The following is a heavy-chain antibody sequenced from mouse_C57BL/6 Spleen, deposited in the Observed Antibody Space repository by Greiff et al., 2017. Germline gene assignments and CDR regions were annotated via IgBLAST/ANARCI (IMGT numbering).Heavy chain of an antibody. Sequence: QVQLQQSGPGLVQPSQSLSITCTVSGFSLTSYGVHWVRQSPGKGLEWLGVIWSGGSTDYTAAFISRLSISKDNSKSQVFFKMNSLQADDTAIYYCARNCYYGSSYWYFDVWGTGTTVTVSS. CDR2: IWSGGST. V-gene: IGHV2-2*01. CDR3: ARNCYYGSSYWYFDV. D-gene: IGHD1-1*01. CDR1: GFSLTSYG. J-gene: IGHJ1*03.